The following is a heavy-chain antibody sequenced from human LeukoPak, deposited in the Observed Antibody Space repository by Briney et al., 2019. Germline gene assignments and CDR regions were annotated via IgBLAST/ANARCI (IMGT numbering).Heavy chain of an antibody. CDR3: AKDQLDYPAVFDY. Sequence: GGSLRLSCAASGFTFSSYGMHWVRQAPGKGLEWVAVIWFDGSNEYYADSVKGRFTISRDNSKNTLDLQMNSLRGEDTAVYYCAKDQLDYPAVFDYWGQGTLVTVSS. D-gene: IGHD4-11*01. CDR1: GFTFSSYG. CDR2: IWFDGSNE. V-gene: IGHV3-30*02. J-gene: IGHJ4*02.